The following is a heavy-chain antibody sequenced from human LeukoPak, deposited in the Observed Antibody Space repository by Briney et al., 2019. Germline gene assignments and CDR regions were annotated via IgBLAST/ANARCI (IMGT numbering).Heavy chain of an antibody. V-gene: IGHV3-21*01. J-gene: IGHJ4*02. CDR3: ASEHDSRGRPSDY. CDR1: GFSFSRYS. Sequence: PGGSLRLSCAASGFSFSRYSMNWVRQAPGKGLEWVSSISRSSGSRYYADSVKGRFTISRDNAKNSLYLQMNSLTAEDTAVYYCASEHDSRGRPSDYWGQGTLVTVSS. CDR2: ISRSSGSR. D-gene: IGHD3-16*01.